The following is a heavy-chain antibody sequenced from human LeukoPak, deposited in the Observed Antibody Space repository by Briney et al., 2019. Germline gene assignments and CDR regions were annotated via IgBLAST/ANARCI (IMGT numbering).Heavy chain of an antibody. V-gene: IGHV3-9*03. CDR3: AKDSMGSTSPLGGFDP. J-gene: IGHJ5*02. CDR1: GFTFDDYA. CDR2: ISWNSGSI. Sequence: GGSLRLSCAASGFTFDDYAMHWVRHAPGKGLEWVSGISWNSGSIGFADSVKGRFTISRDNAKNSLYLQMNSLRAEDMALYYCAKDSMGSTSPLGGFDPWGQGTLVTVSS. D-gene: IGHD2-2*01.